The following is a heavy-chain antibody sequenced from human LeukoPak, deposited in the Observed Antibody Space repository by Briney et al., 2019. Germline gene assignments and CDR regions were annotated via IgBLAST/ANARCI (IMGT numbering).Heavy chain of an antibody. Sequence: GGSLRLSGAASGFTFSSYAMSWVRQGPGKGLEWVSAISGSGGSTYYADSVKGRFTISRDNSKNTLYLQMNSLRAEDTAVYYCARRGVFLECLSERYYYYYMDVWGKGTTVTVSS. J-gene: IGHJ6*03. CDR3: ARRGVFLECLSERYYYYYMDV. V-gene: IGHV3-23*01. CDR1: GFTFSSYA. D-gene: IGHD3-3*01. CDR2: ISGSGGST.